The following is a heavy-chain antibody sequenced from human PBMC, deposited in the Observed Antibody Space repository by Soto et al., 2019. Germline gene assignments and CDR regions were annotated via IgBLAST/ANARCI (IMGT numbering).Heavy chain of an antibody. V-gene: IGHV3-23*01. CDR2: ISNNGDTA. Sequence: EVQLLESGGGLVQPGGSLTLSCATSGFTFSSYAMVWVRQAAEKGLEWVASISNNGDTAYYADSVKGSFTISRGNSENTLDLQMNGLRADDTALYFCAKSRVFIGAIVTLLDSWGQGTQVTVSS. D-gene: IGHD3-16*02. J-gene: IGHJ4*02. CDR3: AKSRVFIGAIVTLLDS. CDR1: GFTFSSYA.